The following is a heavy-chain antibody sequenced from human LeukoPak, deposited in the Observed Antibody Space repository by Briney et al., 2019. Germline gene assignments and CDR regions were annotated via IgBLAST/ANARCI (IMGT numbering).Heavy chain of an antibody. CDR1: GGSISSYY. D-gene: IGHD6-19*01. CDR3: AREYSSGWYSYFDY. Sequence: ASETLSLTCTVSGGSISSYYWSWIRQPAGKGLEWIGRIYTSGSTNYNPSLKSRVTMSVDTSKNQFSLKLSSVTAADTAVYYCAREYSSGWYSYFDYWGQGTLVTVSS. J-gene: IGHJ4*02. CDR2: IYTSGST. V-gene: IGHV4-4*07.